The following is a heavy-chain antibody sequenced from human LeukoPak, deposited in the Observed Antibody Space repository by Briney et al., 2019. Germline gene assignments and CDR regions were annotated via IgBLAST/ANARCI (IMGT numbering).Heavy chain of an antibody. D-gene: IGHD2-21*02. V-gene: IGHV4-34*01. CDR2: IKHSGST. Sequence: PSETLSLTCAVYGGSFSGYYWSWIRQPPGKGLEWIGEIKHSGSTNYKSSLKSRVTISVDTSKNQFSLKLSSVTAADTAVYYCAGVAATALDYWGQGTLVTVSS. J-gene: IGHJ4*02. CDR1: GGSFSGYY. CDR3: AGVAATALDY.